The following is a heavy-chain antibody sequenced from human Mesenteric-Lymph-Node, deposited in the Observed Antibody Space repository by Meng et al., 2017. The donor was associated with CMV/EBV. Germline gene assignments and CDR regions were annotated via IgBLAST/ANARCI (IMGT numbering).Heavy chain of an antibody. Sequence: VSGGSMSSGAYSWNWIRQHPGKGLEWIGYIYYSGSTYYSPSLRSRVTISVDTSKNQFSLKLSSVTAADTAVYYCARGSGYDRGVFDYWGQGTLVTVSS. D-gene: IGHD5-12*01. CDR1: GGSMSSGAYS. V-gene: IGHV4-31*02. CDR2: IYYSGST. J-gene: IGHJ4*02. CDR3: ARGSGYDRGVFDY.